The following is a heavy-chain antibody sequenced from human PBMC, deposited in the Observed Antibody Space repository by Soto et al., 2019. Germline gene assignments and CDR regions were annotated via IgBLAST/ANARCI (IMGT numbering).Heavy chain of an antibody. D-gene: IGHD2-2*01. CDR3: ASKPASRYYFDY. Sequence: QAQLQESGPGLVKPSDTLSLTCAVSGYSISINNWWGWIRQPPGKGLEWIGYIYYSGSTYYNPSLKSRVTMSVDTSKNQFSLRLTSVTAVDAAVYYCASKPASRYYFDYWGQGILVTVSS. CDR1: GYSISINNW. V-gene: IGHV4-28*01. J-gene: IGHJ4*02. CDR2: IYYSGST.